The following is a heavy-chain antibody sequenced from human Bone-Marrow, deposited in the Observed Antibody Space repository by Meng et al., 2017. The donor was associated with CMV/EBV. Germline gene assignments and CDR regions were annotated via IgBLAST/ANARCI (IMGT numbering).Heavy chain of an antibody. J-gene: IGHJ4*02. V-gene: IGHV3-33*06. CDR2: IWYDGSSK. D-gene: IGHD3-22*01. CDR3: AKEEIDGSGYYHAY. Sequence: SGFTFSSYGMHWVRQAPGKGLEWVAVIWYDGSSKYYADSAKGRFTISRDNSKNRLYLQINSLRAEDTAVYYCAKEEIDGSGYYHAYWGQGTLVTVSS. CDR1: GFTFSSYG.